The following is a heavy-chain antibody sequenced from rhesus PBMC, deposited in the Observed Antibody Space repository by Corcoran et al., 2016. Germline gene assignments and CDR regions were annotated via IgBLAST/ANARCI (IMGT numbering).Heavy chain of an antibody. V-gene: IGHV4-106*01. CDR2: IYGSDGDT. CDR1: GGSISADYY. J-gene: IGHJ3*01. D-gene: IGHD3-3*01. Sequence: QVQLQESGPGLVKPSETLSLTCAVSGGSISADYYWSWIRHPPVKGLECIGYIYGSDGDTNYNPSLKNRVTISIDTSKNQLSLKLGSVTAADTAVYYCAREDYNFWTGYYMGGFDFWGQGLRVTVSS. CDR3: AREDYNFWTGYYMGGFDF.